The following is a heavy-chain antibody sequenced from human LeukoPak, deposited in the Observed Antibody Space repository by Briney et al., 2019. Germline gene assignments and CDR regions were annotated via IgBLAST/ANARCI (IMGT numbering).Heavy chain of an antibody. CDR1: GFTFSSYE. J-gene: IGHJ5*02. Sequence: QSGGSLRLSCAASGFTFSSYEMNWVRQAPGQGLVWVSRVNSDGSNTSHADSVKGRFTISRDNAKNTLYLQMNSLRAEDTAVYYCVRERWTSGQGTWFDPWGQGTLVTVSS. CDR3: VRERWTSGQGTWFDP. CDR2: VNSDGSNT. V-gene: IGHV3-74*01. D-gene: IGHD6-19*01.